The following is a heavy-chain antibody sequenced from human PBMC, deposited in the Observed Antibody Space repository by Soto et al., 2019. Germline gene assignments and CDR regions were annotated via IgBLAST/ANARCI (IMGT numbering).Heavy chain of an antibody. CDR1: GFTFDDYT. CDR2: ISWDGGST. CDR3: AKAVGIAVAGTAWSDWGIDY. Sequence: GGSLRLSCAASGFTFDDYTMHWVRQAPGKGLEWVSLISWDGGSTYYADSVKGRFTISRDNSKNSLYLQMNSLRTEDTALYYCAKAVGIAVAGTAWSDWGIDYWGQGTLVTVSS. J-gene: IGHJ4*02. D-gene: IGHD6-19*01. V-gene: IGHV3-43*01.